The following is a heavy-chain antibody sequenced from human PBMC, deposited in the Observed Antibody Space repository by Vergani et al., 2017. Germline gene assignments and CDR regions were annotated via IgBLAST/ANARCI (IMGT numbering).Heavy chain of an antibody. CDR2: ISSSGSTI. CDR1: GFTFSDYY. CDR3: ASRRYYYDSSGYYPDAFDI. Sequence: QVQLVESGGGLVKPGGSLRLSCAASGFTFSDYYMSWIRPAPGKGLEWVSYISSSGSTIYYADSVKGRFTISRDNAKNSLYLQMNSLRAEDTAVYYCASRRYYYDSSGYYPDAFDIWGQGTMVTVSS. J-gene: IGHJ3*02. D-gene: IGHD3-22*01. V-gene: IGHV3-11*01.